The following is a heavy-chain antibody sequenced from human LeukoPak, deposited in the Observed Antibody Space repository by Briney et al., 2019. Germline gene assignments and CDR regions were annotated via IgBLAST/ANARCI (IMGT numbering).Heavy chain of an antibody. J-gene: IGHJ4*02. CDR1: GFTFDDYA. CDR3: TKGNSYTKTYYLDY. Sequence: GGSLRLSCAAPGFTFDDYAMHWFRQGPGKGLGWVSSINWNSGSIDYADSVKGRFTISRDNAKNSLYLQMNSLRAEDMALYYCTKGNSYTKTYYLDYWGQGTLVTVSS. V-gene: IGHV3-9*03. D-gene: IGHD1-7*01. CDR2: INWNSGSI.